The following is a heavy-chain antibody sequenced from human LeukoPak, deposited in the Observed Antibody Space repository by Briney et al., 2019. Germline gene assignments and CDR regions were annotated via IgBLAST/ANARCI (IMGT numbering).Heavy chain of an antibody. CDR1: GGSISSYY. V-gene: IGHV4-4*07. D-gene: IGHD2-2*01. CDR3: ARGGYQLLLWDYFDY. CDR2: IYTSGST. Sequence: SETLSLTCTVSGGSISSYYWSWIRQPAGKGLEWIGRIYTSGSTNYNPSLKSRVTMSVDTSKNQFSLRLSSVTAADTAVYYCARGGYQLLLWDYFDYWGQGTLATVSS. J-gene: IGHJ4*02.